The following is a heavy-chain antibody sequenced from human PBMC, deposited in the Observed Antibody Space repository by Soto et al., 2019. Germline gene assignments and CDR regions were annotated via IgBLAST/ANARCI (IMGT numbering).Heavy chain of an antibody. V-gene: IGHV2-26*01. Sequence: CGPTVVNPTGPRTLPCAVSLVSRSTGRRGGSGMRQPPGKQLEWIEHIFSDAETSYSTSMQSRLTISQDHYGSQVVRTMTNMDPVDTATYYCVRVNADSYKHYYRMDVSGQATTVTVS. CDR3: VRVNADSYKHYYRMDV. J-gene: IGHJ6*01. D-gene: IGHD4-17*01. CDR2: IFSDAET. CDR1: LVSRSTGRRG.